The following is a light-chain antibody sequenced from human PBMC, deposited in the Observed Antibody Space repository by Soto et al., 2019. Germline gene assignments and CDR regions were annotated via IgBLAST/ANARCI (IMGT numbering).Light chain of an antibody. J-gene: IGLJ1*01. CDR3: SSYTSSDTLV. CDR1: SSDVGAYNY. Sequence: QSVLTQPASVSGSPGQSITISCTGTSSDVGAYNYVSWYQHPPGEAPKPMIYEVTDRPSGVSNRFSGSKSGNTASLTISGLQAEDEADYYCSSYTSSDTLVFGTGTKLTVL. V-gene: IGLV2-14*01. CDR2: EVT.